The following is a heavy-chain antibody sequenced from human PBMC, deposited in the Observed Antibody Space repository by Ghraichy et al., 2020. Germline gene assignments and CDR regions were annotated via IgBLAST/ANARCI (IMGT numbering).Heavy chain of an antibody. CDR3: ARVGGYPLAAFDI. D-gene: IGHD3-16*01. J-gene: IGHJ3*02. CDR1: GASISLYD. V-gene: IGHV4-4*07. CDR2: IYTSGST. Sequence: SETLSLTCTVSGASISLYDWSWIRQPAGKGLEWIGRIYTSGSTNYNPSLKSRLTISVDTSKNQFSLKLSSVTAADTAVYYCARVGGYPLAAFDIWGQGTMVTVSS.